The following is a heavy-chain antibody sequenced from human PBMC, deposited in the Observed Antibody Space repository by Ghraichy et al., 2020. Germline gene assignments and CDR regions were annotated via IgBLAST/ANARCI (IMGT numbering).Heavy chain of an antibody. Sequence: ETLSLTCAASGFTFSSYWMSWVRQAPGKGLEWVANIKQDGSEKYYVDSVKGRFTISRDNAKNSLYLQMNSLRAEDTAVYYCARDDYGDPYWYFDLWGRGTLVTVSS. CDR3: ARDDYGDPYWYFDL. CDR2: IKQDGSEK. D-gene: IGHD4-17*01. J-gene: IGHJ2*01. CDR1: GFTFSSYW. V-gene: IGHV3-7*03.